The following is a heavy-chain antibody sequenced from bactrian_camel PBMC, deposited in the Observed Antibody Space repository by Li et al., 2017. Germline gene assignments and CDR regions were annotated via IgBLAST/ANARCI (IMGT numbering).Heavy chain of an antibody. J-gene: IGHJ7*01. Sequence: VQLVESGGGLVQPGGSLKLSCAASEFTISTHTMSWVRQAPGKGLEWVSSFYSGGGTTYYTDSVKGRCTTSRDNAKNTAYLQLNSLKTEDMAMYYCAKLVDYGMDYWAKEPRSPSP. D-gene: IGHD5*01. V-gene: IGHV3S11*01. CDR1: EFTISTHT. CDR2: FYSGGGTT.